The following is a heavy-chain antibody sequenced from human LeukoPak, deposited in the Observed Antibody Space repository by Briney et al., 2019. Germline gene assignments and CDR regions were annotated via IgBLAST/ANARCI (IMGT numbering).Heavy chain of an antibody. CDR1: GFTFSSYW. Sequence: GGSLRLSCAASGFTFSSYWVHWVRQAPGKGLVWVSPINSDGSSTSYADSVKGRFTISRDNAKNTLSLQMNSLRAEDTAVYYCARVGGSNAFDIWGQGTMVTVSS. J-gene: IGHJ3*02. D-gene: IGHD1-26*01. CDR2: INSDGSST. V-gene: IGHV3-74*01. CDR3: ARVGGSNAFDI.